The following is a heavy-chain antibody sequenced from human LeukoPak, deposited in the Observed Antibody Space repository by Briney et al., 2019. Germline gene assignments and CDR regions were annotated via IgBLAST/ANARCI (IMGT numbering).Heavy chain of an antibody. CDR1: GFSFSTYA. J-gene: IGHJ4*02. CDR2: VNGNGGST. CDR3: AKSLYGGCDY. D-gene: IGHD3-16*02. V-gene: IGHV3-23*01. Sequence: GGSLRLSCAASGFSFSTYAMSWVRQAPGKGLEWVSGVNGNGGSTSYADSVKGRFTIFRDNSKNTVYLQVNSLRVEDTAVYYCAKSLYGGCDYWGQGTVVTVSS.